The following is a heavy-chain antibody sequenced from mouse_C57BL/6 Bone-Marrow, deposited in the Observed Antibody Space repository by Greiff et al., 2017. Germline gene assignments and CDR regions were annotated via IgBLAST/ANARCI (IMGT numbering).Heavy chain of an antibody. CDR2: INPGSGGT. J-gene: IGHJ3*01. CDR1: GYAFTNYL. CDR3: AREGWLRRGFAY. D-gene: IGHD2-2*01. Sequence: QVQLQQSGAELVRPGTSVKVSCKASGYAFTNYLIEWVKQRPGQGLEWIGVINPGSGGTNYNEKFKGKATLTADKSSSTAYMQLSSLTSEDSAVYVCAREGWLRRGFAYWGQGTLVTVSA. V-gene: IGHV1-54*01.